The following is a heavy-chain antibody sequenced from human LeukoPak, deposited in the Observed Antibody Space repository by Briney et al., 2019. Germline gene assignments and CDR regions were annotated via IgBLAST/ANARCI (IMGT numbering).Heavy chain of an antibody. CDR2: INPNSGGT. D-gene: IGHD5-12*01. Sequence: ASVTVSCKASGYTFTGYYMHWVRQAPGQGLEWMGWINPNSGGTNYAQKFQGRVTMTRDTSISTAYMELSRLRSDDTAVYYCARDRVATIRRRAFDIWGQGTMVTVSS. J-gene: IGHJ3*02. V-gene: IGHV1-2*02. CDR1: GYTFTGYY. CDR3: ARDRVATIRRRAFDI.